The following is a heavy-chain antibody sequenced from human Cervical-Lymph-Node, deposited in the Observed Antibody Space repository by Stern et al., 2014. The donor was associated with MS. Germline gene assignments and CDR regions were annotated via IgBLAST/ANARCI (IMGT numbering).Heavy chain of an antibody. V-gene: IGHV2-70*01. CDR1: GFSLSTSGMC. D-gene: IGHD3-16*01. CDR2: IDVDDDK. CDR3: ARTRVGGGLYFDY. J-gene: IGHJ4*02. Sequence: VPLVESGPALVKPTQTLTLTCTFSGFSLSTSGMCVSWIRQPTGKALEWLALIDVDDDKYYSTSLNTRLTISKDTSKNQLVLTMTNMDPVDTATYYCARTRVGGGLYFDYWGQGTLVTVSS.